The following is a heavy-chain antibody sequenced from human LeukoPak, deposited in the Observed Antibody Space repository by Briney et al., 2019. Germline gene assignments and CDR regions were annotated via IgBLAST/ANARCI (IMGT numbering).Heavy chain of an antibody. V-gene: IGHV4-34*01. J-gene: IGHJ5*02. Sequence: PSETLSLTCAVYGGSFSGYYWSWIRQPPGKGLEWIGEINHSGSTNYNPSLKSRVTISVDTSKNQFSLKLSSVTAADTAMYYCARRPHYDILTGRNPPKYNWFDPWGQGTLVTVSS. CDR2: INHSGST. CDR3: ARRPHYDILTGRNPPKYNWFDP. D-gene: IGHD3-9*01. CDR1: GGSFSGYY.